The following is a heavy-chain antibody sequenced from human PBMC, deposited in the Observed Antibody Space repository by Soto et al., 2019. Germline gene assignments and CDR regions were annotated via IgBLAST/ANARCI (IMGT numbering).Heavy chain of an antibody. D-gene: IGHD3-3*01. J-gene: IGHJ4*02. V-gene: IGHV3-23*01. CDR3: AKVPYDFWSGYYPPLYFDY. CDR2: ISGSGGST. Sequence: SGGSLRLSCGASGFTFSSYVMSWVRQAPGKGLEWVSGISGSGGSTYYADSVKGRFTISRDNSKNTLYLQMNSLRAEDTAVYYCAKVPYDFWSGYYPPLYFDYWGQGTLVTVSS. CDR1: GFTFSSYV.